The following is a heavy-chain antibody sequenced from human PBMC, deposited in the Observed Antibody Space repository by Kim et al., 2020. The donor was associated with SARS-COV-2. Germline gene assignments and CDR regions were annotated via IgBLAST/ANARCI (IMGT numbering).Heavy chain of an antibody. CDR1: GFTVSKNY. CDR3: ARDGGFGEYGMDA. J-gene: IGHJ6*02. V-gene: IGHV3-53*01. Sequence: GGSLRLSCAASGFTVSKNYMNWVRQAPGKGLEWVSITYHGGSTDYADSVRGRLPISRDNSKNTLNLQMSSLRAEDTAVYYCARDGGFGEYGMDAWGQGTT. D-gene: IGHD3-10*01. CDR2: TYHGGST.